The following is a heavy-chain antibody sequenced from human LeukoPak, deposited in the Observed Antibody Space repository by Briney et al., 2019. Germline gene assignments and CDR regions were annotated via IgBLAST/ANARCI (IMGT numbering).Heavy chain of an antibody. V-gene: IGHV3-23*01. CDR2: ISGSGGST. CDR3: AKGPLVVALYNWFDP. D-gene: IGHD2-15*01. Sequence: GGSLRLSCAASGFTFSSYATSWVRQAPGKGLEWVSAISGSGGSTYYADSVKGRFTISRDNSKNTLYLQMNSLRAEDTAVYYCAKGPLVVALYNWFDPWGQGTLVTVSS. J-gene: IGHJ5*02. CDR1: GFTFSSYA.